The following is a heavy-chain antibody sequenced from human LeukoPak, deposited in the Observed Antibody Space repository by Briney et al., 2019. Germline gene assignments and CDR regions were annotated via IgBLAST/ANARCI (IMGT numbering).Heavy chain of an antibody. CDR1: GFTFSSYS. V-gene: IGHV3-21*01. CDR3: ARDIVPAAPSCPDY. CDR2: ISSSSYI. Sequence: GSLRLSCAASGFTFSSYSMNWVRRAPGKGLEWVSSISSSSYIYYADSVKGRFTISRDNAKNSLYLQMNSLRAEDTAVYYCARDIVPAAPSCPDYWGQGTLVTVSS. J-gene: IGHJ4*02. D-gene: IGHD2-2*01.